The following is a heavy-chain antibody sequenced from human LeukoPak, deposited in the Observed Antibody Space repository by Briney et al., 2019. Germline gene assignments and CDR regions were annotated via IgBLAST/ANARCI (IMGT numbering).Heavy chain of an antibody. CDR2: IHPSGGST. V-gene: IGHV1-46*01. CDR1: GYTFTTYY. J-gene: IGHJ4*02. D-gene: IGHD2-21*02. Sequence: ASVKVSCKASGYTFTTYYIDWVRQAPGQGLEWMGIIHPSGGSTRYAEKFQGRVTMTRETSTSTVYMELSSLRSEDTAVYYCARDQVVTAILDFDYWGQGTLVTVSS. CDR3: ARDQVVTAILDFDY.